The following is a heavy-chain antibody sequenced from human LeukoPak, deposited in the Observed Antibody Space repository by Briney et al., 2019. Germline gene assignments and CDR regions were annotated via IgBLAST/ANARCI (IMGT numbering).Heavy chain of an antibody. D-gene: IGHD6-6*01. V-gene: IGHV1-8*01. CDR3: ARESSSSGDFDY. Sequence: AASVKVSCKASGYTFTGYDINWVRQATGQGLEWMGWMNPNSGNTGYAQKFQGRVTMTRNTSISTAYMELSSLRSEDTAVYYCARESSSSGDFDYWGQGTLVTVSS. CDR1: GYTFTGYD. J-gene: IGHJ4*02. CDR2: MNPNSGNT.